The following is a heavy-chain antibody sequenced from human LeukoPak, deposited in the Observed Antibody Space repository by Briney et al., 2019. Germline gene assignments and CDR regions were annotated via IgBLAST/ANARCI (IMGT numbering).Heavy chain of an antibody. D-gene: IGHD6-19*01. CDR1: GFTFSNYA. V-gene: IGHV3-23*01. CDR3: AKSGGYQPLIRLAHYFDY. CDR2: VSGTGGTT. J-gene: IGHJ4*02. Sequence: GGYLRLSCAASGFTFSNYAMAWVRQAPGKGLEWVSSVSGTGGTTYHADSVKGRLTISRDNSNNTLYLQMNSLRAEDTAVYYCAKSGGYQPLIRLAHYFDYWGQGTLVTVSS.